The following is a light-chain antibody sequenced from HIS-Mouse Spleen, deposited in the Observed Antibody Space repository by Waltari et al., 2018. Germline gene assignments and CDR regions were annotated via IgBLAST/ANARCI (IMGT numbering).Light chain of an antibody. CDR1: SSDVGGYNY. Sequence: QSALTQPASVSGSPGQSITISCTGTSSDVGGYNYVSWYQQHPSKAPKFILYDVSNRPAGFSKRFSGSKSGNADPLTIAGLQAEDEADYYCSSYTSSSTLVVFGGGTKLTVL. CDR3: SSYTSSSTLVV. J-gene: IGLJ2*01. CDR2: DVS. V-gene: IGLV2-14*03.